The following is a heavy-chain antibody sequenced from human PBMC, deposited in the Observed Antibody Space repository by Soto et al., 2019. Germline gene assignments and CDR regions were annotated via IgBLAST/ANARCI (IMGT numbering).Heavy chain of an antibody. D-gene: IGHD6-19*01. V-gene: IGHV1-3*01. CDR3: ARDRRDSSGFGGFDP. J-gene: IGHJ5*02. CDR1: GYTFTSYA. CDR2: INAGNGNT. Sequence: ASVEVSCKXSGYTFTSYAMHWVRQAPGQRLEWMGWINAGNGNTKYSQKFQGRVTITRDTSASTAYMELSSLRSEDTAVYYCARDRRDSSGFGGFDPWGQGTLVTVSS.